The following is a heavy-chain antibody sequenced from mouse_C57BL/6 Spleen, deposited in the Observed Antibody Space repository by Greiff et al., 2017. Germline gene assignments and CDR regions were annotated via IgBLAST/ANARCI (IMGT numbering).Heavy chain of an antibody. J-gene: IGHJ2*01. D-gene: IGHD1-1*01. Sequence: EVKLQQSGAELVKPGASVKLSCTASGFNIKDYYMHWVKQRTEQGLEWIGRIDPEDGETKYAPKFQGKATITEDTSSNTAYLQLSSLTSEDTAVYYCASTVVATDYFDYWGQGTTLTVSS. CDR1: GFNIKDYY. CDR2: IDPEDGET. V-gene: IGHV14-2*01. CDR3: ASTVVATDYFDY.